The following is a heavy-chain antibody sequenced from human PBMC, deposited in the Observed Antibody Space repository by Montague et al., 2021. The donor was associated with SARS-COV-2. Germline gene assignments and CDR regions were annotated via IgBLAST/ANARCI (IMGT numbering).Heavy chain of an antibody. D-gene: IGHD3-22*01. CDR2: IYYSGST. V-gene: IGHV4-39*01. CDR1: GGSISSSSYY. CDR3: ARFPTSYYYDSKAAPATPDAFDF. Sequence: SETLSLTCTVYGGSISSSSYYWGWIRQHPGKGLEWIGSIYYSGSTYYNPYLKSRVTISVDTSKNQFSLKLSSVTAADTAEYYCARFPTSYYYDSKAAPATPDAFDFWGQGTMVTVSS. J-gene: IGHJ3*01.